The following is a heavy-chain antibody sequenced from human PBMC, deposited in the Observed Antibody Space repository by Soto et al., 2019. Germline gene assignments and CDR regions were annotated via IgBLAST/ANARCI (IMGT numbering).Heavy chain of an antibody. CDR3: ARGPGYYDSSGYYSGY. D-gene: IGHD3-22*01. V-gene: IGHV3-21*01. CDR1: GFTFSSYS. Sequence: EVQLLESGGGLVQPGGSLRLSCAASGFTFSSYSMNWVRQAPGKGLEWVSSISSSSSYIYYADSVKGRFTISRDNAKNSLYLQMNSLRAEDTAVYYCARGPGYYDSSGYYSGYWGQGTLVTVSS. J-gene: IGHJ4*02. CDR2: ISSSSSYI.